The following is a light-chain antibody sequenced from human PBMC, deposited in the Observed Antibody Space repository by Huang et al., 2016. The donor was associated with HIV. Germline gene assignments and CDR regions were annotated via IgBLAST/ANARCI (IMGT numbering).Light chain of an antibody. J-gene: IGKJ4*01. CDR1: QSVGKY. V-gene: IGKV3-11*01. CDR2: DTS. Sequence: IVLTQSPATLSWYPGERVTLSCRASQSVGKYIAWYQQHPGQSPNLLIYDTSTRATGTPVRFSGSVSGTDFTLTISSLESEDFAVYYCQQRSSGVTFGGGTKV. CDR3: QQRSSGVT.